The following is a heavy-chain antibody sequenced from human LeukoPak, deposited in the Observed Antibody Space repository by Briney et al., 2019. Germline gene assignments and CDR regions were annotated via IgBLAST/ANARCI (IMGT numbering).Heavy chain of an antibody. CDR2: INPSGGST. CDR3: ARDTHGELSFDS. CDR1: GYTFTSYY. D-gene: IGHD3-16*02. Sequence: GASVKVSRKASGYTFTSYYMHWVRQAPGQGLEWMGIINPSGGSTSYAQKFQGRVTMTRDTSTSTVYMELSSLRSEDTAVYYCARDTHGELSFDSWGQGTLVTVSS. J-gene: IGHJ5*01. V-gene: IGHV1-46*01.